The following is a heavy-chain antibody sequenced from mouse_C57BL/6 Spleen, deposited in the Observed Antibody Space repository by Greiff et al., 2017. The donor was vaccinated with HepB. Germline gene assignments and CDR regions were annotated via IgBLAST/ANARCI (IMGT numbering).Heavy chain of an antibody. CDR2: IYPGSGNT. Sequence: QVQLQQSGAELVRPGASVKLSCKASGYTFTDYYINWVKQRPGQGLEWIARIYPGSGNTYYNEKFKGKATLTAEKSSSTAYMQLSSLTSEDSAVYFCARGRLGLFDYWGQGTTLTVSS. V-gene: IGHV1-76*01. CDR3: ARGRLGLFDY. J-gene: IGHJ2*01. D-gene: IGHD4-1*01. CDR1: GYTFTDYY.